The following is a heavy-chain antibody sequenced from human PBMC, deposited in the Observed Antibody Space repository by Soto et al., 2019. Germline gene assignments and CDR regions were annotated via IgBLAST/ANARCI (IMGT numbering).Heavy chain of an antibody. V-gene: IGHV4-39*01. CDR2: IYYSGTA. CDR1: GGSISSSTYY. Sequence: QLQLQESGPGLVKPSETLSLTCSVSGGSISSSTYYWGWVRQPPGKGLEWIGSIYYSGTAHYTPSLKSRLTISVDTSTTQFSLTLSAVTAADTAVYYCARRATTVTYDAFDIWGQGTMGTVSS. CDR3: ARRATTVTYDAFDI. J-gene: IGHJ3*02. D-gene: IGHD4-17*01.